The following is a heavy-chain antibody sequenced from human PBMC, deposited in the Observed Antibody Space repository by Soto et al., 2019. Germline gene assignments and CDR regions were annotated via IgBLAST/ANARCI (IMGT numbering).Heavy chain of an antibody. Sequence: SETLSLTCTVSGGSISSYYWSWIRQPPGKGLEWIGYIYYSGSTNYNPSLKSRVTISVDTSKNQFSLKMRSVTAADTAVYYCARGASYGWFDPWGQGTLVTVS. CDR3: ARGASYGWFDP. V-gene: IGHV4-59*12. J-gene: IGHJ5*02. CDR2: IYYSGST. D-gene: IGHD1-26*01. CDR1: GGSISSYY.